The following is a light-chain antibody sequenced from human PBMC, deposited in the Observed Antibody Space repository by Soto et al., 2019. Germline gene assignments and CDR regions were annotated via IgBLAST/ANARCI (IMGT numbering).Light chain of an antibody. CDR1: QSVSSGY. Sequence: EILLTQSPGTLSLSPGERATLSCRASQSVSSGYLAWYQQKPGQAPRLLIYGASSRATGIPDRFSGSGSGTDFSLTISRLEPEDFAVYYCQQYGTSRTFGQGTKADIK. CDR2: GAS. J-gene: IGKJ1*01. CDR3: QQYGTSRT. V-gene: IGKV3-20*01.